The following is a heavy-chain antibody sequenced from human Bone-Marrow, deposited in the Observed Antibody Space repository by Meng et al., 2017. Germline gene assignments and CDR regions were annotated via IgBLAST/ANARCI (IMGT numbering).Heavy chain of an antibody. D-gene: IGHD3-3*01. CDR1: GGSFSGYY. CDR3: ARAGVTIFGVVIPRNWDYYYGMDV. J-gene: IGHJ6*02. Sequence: SETLSLTCAVYGGSFSGYYWSWIRQPPGKGLEWIGEINHSGSTNYNPSLKSRVTISVDTSKNQFSLKLSSVTAADTAVYYCARAGVTIFGVVIPRNWDYYYGMDVWGQGTTVTVSS. CDR2: INHSGST. V-gene: IGHV4-34*01.